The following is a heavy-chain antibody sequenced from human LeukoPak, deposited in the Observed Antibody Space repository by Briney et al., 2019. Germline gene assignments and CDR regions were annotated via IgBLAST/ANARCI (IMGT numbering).Heavy chain of an antibody. V-gene: IGHV4-4*09. D-gene: IGHD1-1*01. J-gene: IGHJ4*02. CDR2: IYSGVPT. Sequence: PSETLSLTCTASGVSINRFYWSWVRQPPGKGLEWIGNIYSGVPTYFNPSLKSRVTISVDTSKNQFSLNLPSVTAADTAMYYCVQTTGWPGFDYWGQGILVTVSS. CDR3: VQTTGWPGFDY. CDR1: GVSINRFY.